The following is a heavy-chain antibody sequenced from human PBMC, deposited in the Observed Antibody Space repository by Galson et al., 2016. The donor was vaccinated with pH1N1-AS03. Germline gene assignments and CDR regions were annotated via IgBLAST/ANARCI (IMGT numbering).Heavy chain of an antibody. CDR2: ISGSGGST. Sequence: SLRLSCAASGFTFSSYAMSWVRQAPGKGLEWVSAISGSGGSTYYADSVKGRFTITRDNSKNTLYLQMNSLRAEDTAVYYCAPDSSGWYNDYWGQGTLVTVSS. D-gene: IGHD6-19*01. CDR3: APDSSGWYNDY. J-gene: IGHJ4*02. CDR1: GFTFSSYA. V-gene: IGHV3-23*01.